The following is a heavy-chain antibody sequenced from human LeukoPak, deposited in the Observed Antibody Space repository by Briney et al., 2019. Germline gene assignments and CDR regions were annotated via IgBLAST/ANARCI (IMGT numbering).Heavy chain of an antibody. CDR3: ARDGRGGHNDF. D-gene: IGHD4-23*01. CDR1: GFRFNTYW. V-gene: IGHV3-7*01. Sequence: GGSLRLSCAASGFRFNTYWMSWVRQAPGKGLEWVANIKQDGNEKYYADSVKGRFTISRDNGKNSLDLQMDGLRVDDTAVYFCARDGRGGHNDFWGQGTLITVSS. J-gene: IGHJ4*02. CDR2: IKQDGNEK.